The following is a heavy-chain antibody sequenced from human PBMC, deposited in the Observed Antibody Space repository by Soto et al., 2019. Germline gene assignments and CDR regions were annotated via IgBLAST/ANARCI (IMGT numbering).Heavy chain of an antibody. CDR3: AKCASIAARPPFEY. D-gene: IGHD6-6*01. CDR1: EFTFSSYA. V-gene: IGHV3-23*01. Sequence: GGSLRLSCAASEFTFSSYAMSWVRQDPGKGLEWVSALSGSGATTYYADSVKGRFTISRDNSKNTLYLQMNSLRAEDTAVYYCAKCASIAARPPFEYWGQGTLVTVSS. CDR2: LSGSGATT. J-gene: IGHJ4*02.